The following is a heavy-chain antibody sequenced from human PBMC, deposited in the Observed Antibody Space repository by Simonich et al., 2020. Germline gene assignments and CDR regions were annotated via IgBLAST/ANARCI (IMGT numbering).Heavy chain of an antibody. V-gene: IGHV4-38-2*01. J-gene: IGHJ6*02. CDR2: IYHSGST. Sequence: QVHLQESGPGLVKPSETLSLTCAVSGYSISSGYYWGWIRHPPGKGLEWIGSIYHSGSTYSNPSLKSRVTISVDTSKNQFSLKLSSVTAADTAVYYCARVGYSNYYYYGMDVWGQGTTVTVSS. CDR1: GYSISSGYY. CDR3: ARVGYSNYYYYGMDV. D-gene: IGHD6-13*01.